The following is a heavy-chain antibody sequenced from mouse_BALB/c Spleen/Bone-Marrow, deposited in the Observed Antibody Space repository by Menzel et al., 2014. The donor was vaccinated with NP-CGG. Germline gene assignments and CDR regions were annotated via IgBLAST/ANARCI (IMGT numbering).Heavy chain of an antibody. Sequence: VQRVESGPGQVAPPQSLSITCTVSGFSLSRYNVHWVRQPPGKGLEWLGVIWGGGNTDYNSGLKSRLNICKDNSKSQVSLKLNSLQTDDTAMYYCARFITTGTMDYWGQGTSVTVSS. CDR1: GFSLSRYN. D-gene: IGHD1-1*01. CDR3: ARFITTGTMDY. V-gene: IGHV2-6-4*01. J-gene: IGHJ4*01. CDR2: IWGGGNT.